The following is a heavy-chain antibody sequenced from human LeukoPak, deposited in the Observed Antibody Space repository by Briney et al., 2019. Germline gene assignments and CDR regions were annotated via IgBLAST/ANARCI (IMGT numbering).Heavy chain of an antibody. Sequence: ASVKVSCKASGYTFTSYDINWVRQATGQGLEWMGWMNPNSGNTGYAQKFQGRVTLTRNTSISTAYMELSSLRSEDTAVYYCARSLSRAPDYYDSSGYQDYWGQGTLVTVSS. CDR3: ARSLSRAPDYYDSSGYQDY. V-gene: IGHV1-8*01. CDR1: GYTFTSYD. D-gene: IGHD3-22*01. CDR2: MNPNSGNT. J-gene: IGHJ4*02.